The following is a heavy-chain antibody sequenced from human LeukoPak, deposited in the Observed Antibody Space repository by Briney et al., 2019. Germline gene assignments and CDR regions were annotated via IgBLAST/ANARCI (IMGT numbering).Heavy chain of an antibody. V-gene: IGHV3-23*01. CDR3: AKAFPGLRVWGSYPDAFDI. J-gene: IGHJ3*02. CDR2: ISGSGGST. D-gene: IGHD3-16*02. CDR1: GFTFSGYA. Sequence: PGGSLRLSCAASGFTFSGYAMSWVRQAPGKGLEWVSAISGSGGSTHYADSVKGRFTISRDNSKNTLYLQMNSLRAEDTAVYYCAKAFPGLRVWGSYPDAFDIWGQGTMVTVSS.